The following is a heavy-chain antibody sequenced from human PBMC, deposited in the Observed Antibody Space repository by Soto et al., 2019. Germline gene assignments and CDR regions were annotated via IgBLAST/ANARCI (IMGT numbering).Heavy chain of an antibody. D-gene: IGHD3-10*02. CDR3: ASQVVAYVGNAQAFDF. Sequence: QVQLVEFGGGVVQPGRSLRLSCAASGFTFGSYGTHWVRQAPGKGLEWVAVISDDGSNEDYADSVKGRFTISRDNSKHTLNLQMNSLRAEDTAVYYRASQVVAYVGNAQAFDFGGQGTMVTVSS. CDR2: ISDDGSNE. CDR1: GFTFGSYG. V-gene: IGHV3-30*03. J-gene: IGHJ4*02.